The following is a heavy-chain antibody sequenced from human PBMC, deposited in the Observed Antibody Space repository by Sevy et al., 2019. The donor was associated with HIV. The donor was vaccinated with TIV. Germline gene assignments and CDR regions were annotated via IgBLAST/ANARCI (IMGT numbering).Heavy chain of an antibody. CDR2: ISSSGSTI. CDR1: GFTFSDYY. Sequence: GGSLRLSCAASGFTFSDYYMSWIRQAPGKGLEWVSYISSSGSTIYYADSVKGRFTISRDNAKNSLYLQMNSLRAEDTAVYYCARVGVMSVGATNGYYGIDVWGQGTTVTVSS. D-gene: IGHD1-26*01. V-gene: IGHV3-11*01. CDR3: ARVGVMSVGATNGYYGIDV. J-gene: IGHJ6*02.